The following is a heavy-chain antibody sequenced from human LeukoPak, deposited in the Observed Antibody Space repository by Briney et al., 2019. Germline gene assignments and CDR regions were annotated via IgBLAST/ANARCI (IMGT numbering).Heavy chain of an antibody. CDR1: GFTFSSYS. CDR3: AGRYFYGSNGYYPFEY. D-gene: IGHD3-22*01. CDR2: ISSSSSYI. J-gene: IGHJ4*02. Sequence: PGGSLRLSCAASGFTFSSYSMNWVRQAPGKGLEWVSSISSSSSYIYYADSVKGRFTVSRDNAKSSLWLEMNSLRAEDTAVYYCAGRYFYGSNGYYPFEYWGQGTLVTVSS. V-gene: IGHV3-21*01.